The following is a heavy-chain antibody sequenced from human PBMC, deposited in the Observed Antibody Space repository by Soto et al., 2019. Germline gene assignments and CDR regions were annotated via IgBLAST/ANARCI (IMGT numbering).Heavy chain of an antibody. D-gene: IGHD3-22*01. CDR2: ISSSGSTI. CDR3: ARSITMITFAF. Sequence: GVLRLSCAASGFTFSDYYMSWIRQAPGKGLEWVSYISSSGSTIYYADSVKGRFTISRDNAKNSLYLQMNSLRAEDTAVYYCARSITMITFAFWVQGTLVTVSS. V-gene: IGHV3-11*01. CDR1: GFTFSDYY. J-gene: IGHJ4*02.